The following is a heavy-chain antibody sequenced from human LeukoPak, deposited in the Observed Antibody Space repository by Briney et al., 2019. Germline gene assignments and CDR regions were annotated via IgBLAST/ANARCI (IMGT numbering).Heavy chain of an antibody. Sequence: GGSLRLSCAASGFAFSDYYMSWIRQAPGKGLEWVGRIKSKTDGGTTDYAAPVKGRFTISRDDSKNTLYLQMNSLKTEDTAVYYCTTDNAYCSSTSCYGGGFDYWGQGTLVTVSS. D-gene: IGHD2-2*01. CDR1: GFAFSDYY. V-gene: IGHV3-15*01. CDR2: IKSKTDGGTT. CDR3: TTDNAYCSSTSCYGGGFDY. J-gene: IGHJ4*02.